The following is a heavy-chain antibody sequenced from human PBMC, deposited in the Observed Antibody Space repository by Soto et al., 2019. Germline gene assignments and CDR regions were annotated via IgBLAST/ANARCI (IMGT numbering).Heavy chain of an antibody. CDR2: IKDGGRT. CDR3: ARGQEGVVATH. J-gene: IGHJ4*02. CDR1: GGSLSGYY. D-gene: IGHD5-12*01. V-gene: IGHV4-34*01. Sequence: QVQLQQWGAGLLKPSETLSLNCAVNGGSLSGYYWSWIRQPPGKGLEWIGEIKDGGRTNYSPSLKSRATISSDTSTNKFSLRLYSVTAADTGVYYCARGQEGVVATHWDQGTLVTVSS.